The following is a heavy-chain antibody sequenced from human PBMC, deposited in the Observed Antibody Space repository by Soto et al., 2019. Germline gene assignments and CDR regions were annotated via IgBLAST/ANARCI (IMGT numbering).Heavy chain of an antibody. CDR1: GFTFSSYG. J-gene: IGHJ4*02. D-gene: IGHD3-22*01. CDR3: AKGYYDSSGPTQY. Sequence: PGGSLRLSCAASGFTFSSYGMHWVRQAPGKGLEWVAVISYDGSNKYYADSVKGRFTISRDNSKNTLYLQMNSLRAEDTAVYYCAKGYYDSSGPTQYWGQGTLVTVSS. CDR2: ISYDGSNK. V-gene: IGHV3-30*18.